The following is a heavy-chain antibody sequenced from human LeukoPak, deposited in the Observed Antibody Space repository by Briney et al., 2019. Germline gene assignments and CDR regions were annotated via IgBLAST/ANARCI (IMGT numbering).Heavy chain of an antibody. CDR2: ISYDGSNK. D-gene: IGHD2/OR15-2a*01. V-gene: IGHV3-30*18. CDR1: GFTFSSYG. J-gene: IGHJ6*03. Sequence: GGSLRLSCAASGFTFSSYGMHWVRQAPGKGLEWVAVISYDGSNKYYADSVKGRFTISRDNSKNTLYLQMNSLRAEDTAVYYCAKAFALSYYYMDVWGKGTTVTVSS. CDR3: AKAFALSYYYMDV.